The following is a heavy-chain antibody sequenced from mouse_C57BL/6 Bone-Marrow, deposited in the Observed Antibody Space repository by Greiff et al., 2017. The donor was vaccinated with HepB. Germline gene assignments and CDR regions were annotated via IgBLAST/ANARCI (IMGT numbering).Heavy chain of an antibody. Sequence: VQLQQSGAELARPGASVKLSCKASGYTFTSYGISWVKQRTGQGLEWIGEIYPRSGNTYYNEKFKGKATLTADKSSSTAYMELRSLTSEDSAVYFCARSAYYYGSRHWYFDVWGTGTTVTVSS. CDR1: GYTFTSYG. J-gene: IGHJ1*03. CDR2: IYPRSGNT. V-gene: IGHV1-81*01. CDR3: ARSAYYYGSRHWYFDV. D-gene: IGHD1-1*01.